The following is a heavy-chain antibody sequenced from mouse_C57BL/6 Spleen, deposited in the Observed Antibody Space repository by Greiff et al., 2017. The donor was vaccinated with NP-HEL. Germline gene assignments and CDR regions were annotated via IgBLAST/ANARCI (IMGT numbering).Heavy chain of an antibody. CDR3: ARMVPYYAMDY. Sequence: DVHLVESGGGLVKPGGSLKLSCAASGFTFSDYGMHWVRQAPEKGLEWVAYISSGSSTIYYADTVKGRFTISRDNAKNTLFLQMTSLRSEDTAMYYCARMVPYYAMDYWGQGTSVTVSS. CDR1: GFTFSDYG. V-gene: IGHV5-17*01. J-gene: IGHJ4*01. D-gene: IGHD1-1*02. CDR2: ISSGSSTI.